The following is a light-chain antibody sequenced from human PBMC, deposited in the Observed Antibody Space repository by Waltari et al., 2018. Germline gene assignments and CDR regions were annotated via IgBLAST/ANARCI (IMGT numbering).Light chain of an antibody. Sequence: QSVLTQPPSVSAAPGPRVTIPCSGGRSNIGYNSVSWYRQFPGTAPKLLTYENTERPSGIPGRFSGSKSGTSATLDITGLQAGDEADYYCGTWDSSLSGAVFGGGTHLTVL. CDR2: ENT. CDR1: RSNIGYNS. CDR3: GTWDSSLSGAV. V-gene: IGLV1-51*02. J-gene: IGLJ7*01.